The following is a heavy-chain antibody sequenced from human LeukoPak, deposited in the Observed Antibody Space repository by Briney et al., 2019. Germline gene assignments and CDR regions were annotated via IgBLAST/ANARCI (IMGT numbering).Heavy chain of an antibody. Sequence: GGSLRLSCAASGFTFSSYGMHWVRQAPGKGLEWVAFIRYDGGNKYYADSVKGRFTISRDNSKNTLYLQMNSLRAEDTAVYYCARDRTVTSYYYYYMDVWGKGTTVTISS. V-gene: IGHV3-30*02. J-gene: IGHJ6*03. CDR3: ARDRTVTSYYYYYMDV. CDR1: GFTFSSYG. CDR2: IRYDGGNK. D-gene: IGHD4-17*01.